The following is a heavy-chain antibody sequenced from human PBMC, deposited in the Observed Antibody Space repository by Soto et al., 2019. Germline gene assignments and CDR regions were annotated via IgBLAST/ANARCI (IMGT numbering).Heavy chain of an antibody. CDR2: IYFDGITT. V-gene: IGHV3-74*01. CDR1: GFTFNTHW. D-gene: IGHD1-26*01. J-gene: IGHJ4*02. Sequence: GGSLRLSCTASGFTFNTHWMHWVRQAPGKGLVWVSRIYFDGITTNYADSVKGRLTVSRDNAKSTVYLHVNTLRDEDTAVYYCARGGAMGVDYWGQGTLVTVSS. CDR3: ARGGAMGVDY.